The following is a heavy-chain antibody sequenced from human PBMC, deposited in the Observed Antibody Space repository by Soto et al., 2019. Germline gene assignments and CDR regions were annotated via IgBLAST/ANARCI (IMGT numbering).Heavy chain of an antibody. CDR3: ARIYDSSGYYTASFDY. CDR2: IYPGDSDT. CDR1: GYSFTSYW. Sequence: RGESLKISCKGSGYSFTSYWIGWVRQMPGKGLEWMGIIYPGDSDTRYSPSFQGQVTISADKSISTAYLQWSSLKASDTAMYYCARIYDSSGYYTASFDYWGQGTLVTVSS. J-gene: IGHJ4*02. V-gene: IGHV5-51*01. D-gene: IGHD3-22*01.